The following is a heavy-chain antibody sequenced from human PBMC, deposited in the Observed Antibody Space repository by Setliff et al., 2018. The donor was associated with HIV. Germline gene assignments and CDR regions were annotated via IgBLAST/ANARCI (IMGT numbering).Heavy chain of an antibody. Sequence: PSETLSLTCTVSGDSINTHYWSWIRQPPGKGLEWIGCISHSGNTNFNPSLNSRVTISLDTSKNQFSLRLTSLNAADTAIYYCARSPVGAGASFPWGRGILVTVSS. CDR3: ARSPVGAGASFP. V-gene: IGHV4-59*11. J-gene: IGHJ5*02. CDR1: GDSINTHY. CDR2: ISHSGNT. D-gene: IGHD1-26*01.